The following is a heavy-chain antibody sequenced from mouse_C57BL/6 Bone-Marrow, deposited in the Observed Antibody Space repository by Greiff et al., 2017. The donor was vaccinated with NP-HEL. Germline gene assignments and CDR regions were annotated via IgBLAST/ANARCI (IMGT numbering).Heavy chain of an antibody. Sequence: EVKLMESGGGLVQPKGSLKLSCAASGFSFNTYAMNWVRQAPGKGLEWVARIRSKSNNYATYYADSVKDRFTISRDDSESMLYLQMNNLKTEDTAMYYCVAPSGKEGFAYWGQGTLVTVSA. CDR3: VAPSGKEGFAY. D-gene: IGHD4-1*01. CDR2: IRSKSNNYAT. CDR1: GFSFNTYA. V-gene: IGHV10-1*01. J-gene: IGHJ3*01.